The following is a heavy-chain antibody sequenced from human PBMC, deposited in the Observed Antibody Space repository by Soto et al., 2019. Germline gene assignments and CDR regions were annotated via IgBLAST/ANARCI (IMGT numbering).Heavy chain of an antibody. V-gene: IGHV3-23*01. J-gene: IGHJ6*02. CDR2: ISGSGGST. D-gene: IGHD3-3*01. CDR1: GFTFSSYA. Sequence: GGSLRLSCAASGFTFSSYAMSWVRQAPGKGLEWVSAISGSGGSTYYADSVKGRFTISRDNSKNALYLQMNSLRAEDTAVYYCARVAGITIFGVVPSYGMDVWGQGTRVTVSS. CDR3: ARVAGITIFGVVPSYGMDV.